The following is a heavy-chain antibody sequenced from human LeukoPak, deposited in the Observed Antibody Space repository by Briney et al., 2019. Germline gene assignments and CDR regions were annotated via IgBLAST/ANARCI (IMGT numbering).Heavy chain of an antibody. D-gene: IGHD4-17*01. CDR1: GDTLSSHA. CDR2: IIPILGIA. CDR3: ATNGDYSEAYFDY. Sequence: GASVKVSCKASGDTLSSHAISWVPHAPGQGLEWMGRIIPILGIANYAQKFQGRVTITADKSTSTAYMELSSLRSEDTVVYYCATNGDYSEAYFDYWGQGTLVTVSS. J-gene: IGHJ4*02. V-gene: IGHV1-69*04.